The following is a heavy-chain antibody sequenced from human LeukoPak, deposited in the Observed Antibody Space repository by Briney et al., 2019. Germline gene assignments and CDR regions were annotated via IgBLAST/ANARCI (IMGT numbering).Heavy chain of an antibody. J-gene: IGHJ4*02. V-gene: IGHV3-7*04. D-gene: IGHD3-9*01. CDR2: IKQDGSEK. CDR3: ARAVSGGYYNFYFDY. Sequence: GGSLRLSCAASGFTFSSYWMNWVRQAPGKGLEWVANIKQDGSEKFYVDSVKGRFTISRDNAKNSLYLQMNSLRAEDTAVYYCARAVSGGYYNFYFDYWGQGTLVTVSS. CDR1: GFTFSSYW.